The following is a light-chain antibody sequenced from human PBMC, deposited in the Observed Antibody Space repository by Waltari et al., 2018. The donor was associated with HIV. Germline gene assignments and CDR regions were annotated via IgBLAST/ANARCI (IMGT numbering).Light chain of an antibody. CDR2: SAS. CDR3: QQYNNWPYT. V-gene: IGKV3-15*01. Sequence: DIVMTQSPATLSVSPGERATLSCRASQSVSSNLAWYQQKPGQAPRLLIYSASTRATGIRARVSGSGSGTEFTLTISSLQSEDFAVYYWQQYNNWPYTFGQGTKLEIK. CDR1: QSVSSN. J-gene: IGKJ2*01.